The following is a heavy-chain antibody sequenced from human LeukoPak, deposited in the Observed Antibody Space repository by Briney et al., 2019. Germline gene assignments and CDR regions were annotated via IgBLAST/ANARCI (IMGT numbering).Heavy chain of an antibody. J-gene: IGHJ4*02. CDR1: GFTVSSNY. CDR2: IYSGGST. V-gene: IGHV3-66*01. Sequence: GGSLRLSCAASGFTVSSNYMSWVRQAPGKGLEWVSVIYSGGSTYYADSVKGRFTISRDNSKNTLYLQMNSLRAEDTAVYYCASSGYGGYVGFDYWGQGTLVTVSS. CDR3: ASSGYGGYVGFDY. D-gene: IGHD4-17*01.